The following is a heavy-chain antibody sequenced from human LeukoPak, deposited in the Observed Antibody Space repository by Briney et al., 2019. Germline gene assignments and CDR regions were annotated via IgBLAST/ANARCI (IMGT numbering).Heavy chain of an antibody. CDR3: ARPSYYYDSSGYQYYFDY. D-gene: IGHD3-22*01. J-gene: IGHJ4*02. V-gene: IGHV5-51*01. CDR1: GYSFTSYW. Sequence: GESLKISCKGSGYSFTSYWIGWVRQMPGKGLEWMGIIYPGDSDTRYSPSFQGQVTISADKSISTAYLQWSSLKASDTAMYYCARPSYYYDSSGYQYYFDYWGQGTLVTVPS. CDR2: IYPGDSDT.